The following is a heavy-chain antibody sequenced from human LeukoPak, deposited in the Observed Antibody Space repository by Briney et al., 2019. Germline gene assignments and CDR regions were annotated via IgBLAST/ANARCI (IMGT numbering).Heavy chain of an antibody. CDR1: GGSISNY. D-gene: IGHD5-18*01. Sequence: SETLSLTCTVSGGSISNYWSWIRQPPGKGMEWIGYIYYSGSTNYNPSLKSRVTISVDTSKTQFSLKLSSVTAADTAVYYCPSGHSYGQGIYYHYYMDVWGKGTTVTVSS. V-gene: IGHV4-59*01. CDR3: PSGHSYGQGIYYHYYMDV. CDR2: IYYSGST. J-gene: IGHJ6*03.